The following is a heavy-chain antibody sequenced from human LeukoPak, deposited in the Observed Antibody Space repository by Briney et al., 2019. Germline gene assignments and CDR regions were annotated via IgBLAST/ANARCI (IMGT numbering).Heavy chain of an antibody. D-gene: IGHD6-19*01. CDR2: INANSGTT. V-gene: IGHV3-23*01. CDR1: GFAFSVYA. Sequence: GGSLRLSCAASGFAFSVYAMSWLRQPPGKGLEWVSTINANSGTTSYAASVRGRFTISRDNSKNTLYVQMNSLRAEDTAVYYCARGRGSGWYDAFDIWGQGTMVTVSS. J-gene: IGHJ3*02. CDR3: ARGRGSGWYDAFDI.